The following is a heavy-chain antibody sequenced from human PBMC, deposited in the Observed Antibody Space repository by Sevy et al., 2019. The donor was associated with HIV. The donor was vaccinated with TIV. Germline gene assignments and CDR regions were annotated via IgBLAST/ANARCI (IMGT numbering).Heavy chain of an antibody. CDR1: GFTFRSYN. Sequence: GGSLRLSCAASGFTFRSYNMNWVRQAPGKGLEWVSSISSSSSYIYYADSVGGRFTISRDNAKSSLYLQMNSLRAEDTALYYCTRDHYGSSWFASRVMDVWGQGTTVTVSS. CDR3: TRDHYGSSWFASRVMDV. CDR2: ISSSSSYI. J-gene: IGHJ6*02. V-gene: IGHV3-21*01. D-gene: IGHD6-13*01.